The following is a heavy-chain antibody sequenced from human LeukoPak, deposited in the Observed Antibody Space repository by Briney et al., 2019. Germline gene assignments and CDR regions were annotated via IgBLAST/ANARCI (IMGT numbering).Heavy chain of an antibody. Sequence: SETLSLTCTVSGGSISSYYWSWIRQPPGKGLEWIGYIYYSGSTSYNPSLKSRVTISVDTSKNQFSLKLSSVTAADTAVYYCARHHRSGSYYPFDYWGQGTLVTVSS. CDR2: IYYSGST. J-gene: IGHJ4*02. CDR1: GGSISSYY. CDR3: ARHHRSGSYYPFDY. V-gene: IGHV4-59*08. D-gene: IGHD1-26*01.